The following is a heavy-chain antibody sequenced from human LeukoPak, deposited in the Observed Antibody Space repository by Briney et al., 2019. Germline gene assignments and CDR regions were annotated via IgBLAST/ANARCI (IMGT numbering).Heavy chain of an antibody. D-gene: IGHD5-24*01. Sequence: GGSLRLSCAASGFTFSTYAFHWVRQAPGKGLEWVAVISYDGNYKNYADSVKGRFTISKDNSKNTLFLQMNSLRTEDTAVYYCAREMPAILKFFDYWGQGTLVTVSS. CDR3: AREMPAILKFFDY. V-gene: IGHV3-30*04. CDR1: GFTFSTYA. J-gene: IGHJ4*02. CDR2: ISYDGNYK.